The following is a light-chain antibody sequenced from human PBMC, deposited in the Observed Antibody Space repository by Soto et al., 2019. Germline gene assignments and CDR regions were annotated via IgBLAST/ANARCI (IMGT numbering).Light chain of an antibody. CDR3: QQYGSSPEWT. J-gene: IGKJ1*01. CDR1: LSINNW. Sequence: DIQMTQSPSTLSASVGDRVTITCRASLSINNWLAWYQQKPGKAPKLLIYKASSLESGVPSRFSGSGSGTDFTLTISRLEPEDFAVYYCQQYGSSPEWTFGQGTKVDIK. CDR2: KAS. V-gene: IGKV1-5*03.